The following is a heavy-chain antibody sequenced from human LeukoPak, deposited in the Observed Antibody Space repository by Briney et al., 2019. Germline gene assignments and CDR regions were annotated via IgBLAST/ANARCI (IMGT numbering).Heavy chain of an antibody. V-gene: IGHV3-66*01. CDR2: IYTGGNT. CDR3: AKIQAIFQNFDS. D-gene: IGHD3-3*01. J-gene: IGHJ4*02. Sequence: GGSLRLSCAASGLTVSTNYMTWVRQVPGKGLEWVSVIYTGGNTYYADSVKGRFTISRDNSKNTVYLQMNTLRVEDTAVYYCAKIQAIFQNFDSWGQGTLVTVSS. CDR1: GLTVSTNY.